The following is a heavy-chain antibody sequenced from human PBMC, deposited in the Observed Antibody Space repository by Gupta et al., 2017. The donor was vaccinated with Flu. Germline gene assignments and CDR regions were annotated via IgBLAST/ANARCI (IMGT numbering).Heavy chain of an antibody. J-gene: IGHJ4*02. D-gene: IGHD6-19*01. V-gene: IGHV3-23*01. CDR3: AKDAPRTSGWYYFDY. CDR1: GFTFTTYA. Sequence: EVHLLVSGGGLVQPGGSLRLSCVASGFTFTTYAMCSVPQAPGKGLEGVSSITNPGGNTYYADSVKGRFTISRDNSKNTLDLQMSSLRAGDTAVYYCAKDAPRTSGWYYFDYWGQGTLVFVSS. CDR2: ITNPGGNT.